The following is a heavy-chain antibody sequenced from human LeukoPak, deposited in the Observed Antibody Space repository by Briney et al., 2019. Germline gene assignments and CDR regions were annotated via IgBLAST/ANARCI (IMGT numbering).Heavy chain of an antibody. Sequence: EGSLRLSCAASGFTFSDYYMSWIRQAPGKGLEWVSYISSSSSYTNYADSVKGRFTISRDNAKNSLYLQMNSLRAEDTAVYYCARDPGVLRYSDWPAGLDYWGQGTLVTVSS. CDR3: ARDPGVLRYSDWPAGLDY. V-gene: IGHV3-11*05. CDR2: ISSSSSYT. CDR1: GFTFSDYY. D-gene: IGHD3-9*01. J-gene: IGHJ4*02.